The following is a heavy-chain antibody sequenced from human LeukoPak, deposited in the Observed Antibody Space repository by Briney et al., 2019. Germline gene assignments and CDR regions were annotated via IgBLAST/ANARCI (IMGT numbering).Heavy chain of an antibody. CDR2: IISIFGTA. CDR3: ARCRGSPTDAFDI. J-gene: IGHJ3*02. V-gene: IGHV1-69*13. D-gene: IGHD3-10*01. Sequence: SVKVSCKASGGTFSSYAISWVRQAPGQGLEWMGGIISIFGTANYAQKFQGRVTITADESTSTAYMELSSLRSEDTAVYYCARCRGSPTDAFDIWGQGTMVTVSS. CDR1: GGTFSSYA.